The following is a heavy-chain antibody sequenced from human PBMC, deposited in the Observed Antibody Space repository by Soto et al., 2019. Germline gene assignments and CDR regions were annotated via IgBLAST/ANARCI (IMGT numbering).Heavy chain of an antibody. CDR2: IYYSGST. D-gene: IGHD2-2*01. Sequence: SETLSLTCTVSGGSISSYYWSWIRQPPGKGLEWIGYIYYSGSTNYNPSLKSRVTISVVTSKNQFSLKLSSVTAADTAVYYCARGGYCSSTSCFDYWGQGTLVTVSS. CDR1: GGSISSYY. V-gene: IGHV4-59*08. CDR3: ARGGYCSSTSCFDY. J-gene: IGHJ4*02.